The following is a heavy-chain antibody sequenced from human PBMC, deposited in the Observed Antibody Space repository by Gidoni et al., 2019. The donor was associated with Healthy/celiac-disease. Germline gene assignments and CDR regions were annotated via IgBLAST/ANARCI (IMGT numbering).Heavy chain of an antibody. V-gene: IGHV4-59*01. CDR1: GGSISSYY. CDR2: IYYSGST. D-gene: IGHD3-10*01. Sequence: QVQLQESGPGLVKPSETLSLTCTVSGGSISSYYWSWIRQPPGKGLEWIGYIYYSGSTNYNPPLKSRVTISVDTSKNQFSLKLSSVTAADTAVYYCARSGNWFGKTLPYFDYWGQGTLVTVSS. CDR3: ARSGNWFGKTLPYFDY. J-gene: IGHJ4*02.